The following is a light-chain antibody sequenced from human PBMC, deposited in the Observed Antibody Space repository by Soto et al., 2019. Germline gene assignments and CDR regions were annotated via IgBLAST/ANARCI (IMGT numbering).Light chain of an antibody. Sequence: QSVRTQPPSVSGAPGQRVTIACTGSSSNIGAGYDVHWYRHFPGVAPKLLLFRSSHRPSGVPDLFSGFTSGTSASLAITGLQPDDEAVYYCQSFDSGLVGLIFGAGTKLTVL. J-gene: IGLJ2*01. CDR1: SSNIGAGYD. CDR2: RSS. V-gene: IGLV1-40*01. CDR3: QSFDSGLVGLI.